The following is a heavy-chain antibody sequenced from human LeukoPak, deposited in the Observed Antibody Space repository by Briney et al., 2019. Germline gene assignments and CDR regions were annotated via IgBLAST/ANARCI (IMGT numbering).Heavy chain of an antibody. CDR2: IYYSGST. CDR1: GGSISSSSYY. Sequence: PSETLSLTCTVSGGSISSSSYYWGWIRQPPGKGLEWIGSIYYSGSTYYNPSLKSRVTMSVDTSKNQFSLKLSSVTAADTAVYYCARDSEYSSSWYEAFDYWGQGTLVTVSS. CDR3: ARDSEYSSSWYEAFDY. J-gene: IGHJ4*02. D-gene: IGHD6-13*01. V-gene: IGHV4-39*07.